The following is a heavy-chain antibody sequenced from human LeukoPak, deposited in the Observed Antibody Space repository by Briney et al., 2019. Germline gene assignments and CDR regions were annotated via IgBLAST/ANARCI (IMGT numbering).Heavy chain of an antibody. J-gene: IGHJ5*02. V-gene: IGHV3-23*01. CDR1: GFTFSNYA. Sequence: PGGSLRLSCAASGFTFSNYAVTWVRQAPGKGLEWVSTIIDDGRTYYTDSVEGRFTVSRDDSKDTLYLQMNRLRAEDTAVYYCARGAGAQRVDWFDPWGRGTLVTVSS. CDR2: IIDDGRT. CDR3: ARGAGAQRVDWFDP. D-gene: IGHD3-3*01.